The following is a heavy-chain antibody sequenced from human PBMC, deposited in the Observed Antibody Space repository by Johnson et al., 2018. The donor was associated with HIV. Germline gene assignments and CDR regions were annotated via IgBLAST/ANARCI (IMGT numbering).Heavy chain of an antibody. D-gene: IGHD6-6*01. J-gene: IGHJ3*02. Sequence: QVQLVESWGGVVQPGRSLRVSCAASAFTFSSYAIHWVRQAPGKGLEWVAFIHYDGNNNYYADSVKGRFTISRDNANNSLYLQMNSLRAEDTAVYYCARSGAASIAARGDAFDIWGQGTMVTVSS. CDR2: IHYDGNNN. CDR1: AFTFSSYA. CDR3: ARSGAASIAARGDAFDI. V-gene: IGHV3-33*01.